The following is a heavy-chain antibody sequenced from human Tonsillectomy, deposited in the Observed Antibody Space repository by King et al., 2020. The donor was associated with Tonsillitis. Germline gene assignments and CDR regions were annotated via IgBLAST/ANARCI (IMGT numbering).Heavy chain of an antibody. CDR1: GFSLSTSGMC. Sequence: VTLQESGPALVKPTQTLTLTCTFSGFSLSTSGMCVSWIRQPPGQALEWLARIDRDDDKYYSTSLKTRLTISKDTSKNQVVLTMTNMDPVDTATYYCARFRYSSGWYQVDYWGQGTLVTVSS. CDR2: IDRDDDK. CDR3: ARFRYSSGWYQVDY. V-gene: IGHV2-70*15. J-gene: IGHJ4*02. D-gene: IGHD6-19*01.